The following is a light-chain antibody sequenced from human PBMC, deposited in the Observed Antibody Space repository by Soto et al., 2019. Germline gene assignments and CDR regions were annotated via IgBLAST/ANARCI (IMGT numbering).Light chain of an antibody. CDR3: QQSFSPLPIS. Sequence: DIQMSQSPSSLSAAIGDRVTITCRASQNIYNYLNWYQQKPGKAPKLLIFTASSLRSGVPSRFSGRGSGTDFTLTISTLQPEDFSTYYCQQSFSPLPISFGQGTRLEMK. CDR2: TAS. CDR1: QNIYNY. J-gene: IGKJ5*01. V-gene: IGKV1-39*01.